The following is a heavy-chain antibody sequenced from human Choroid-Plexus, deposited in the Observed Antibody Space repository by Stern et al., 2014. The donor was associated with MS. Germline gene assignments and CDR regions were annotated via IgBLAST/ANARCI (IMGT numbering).Heavy chain of an antibody. CDR3: AKDRQYLTYFFDH. V-gene: IGHV3-30*18. CDR1: GFTFGSCA. D-gene: IGHD2/OR15-2a*01. J-gene: IGHJ5*02. CDR2: VSYDGSNK. Sequence: QVQLVQSGGGVVQPGRPLRLSCVASGFTFGSCAMHWVRQAPGKGLEWVAGVSYDGSNKYYAASVKGRFPISRDYSQNTLYMQMSSLRPEDTAVYYCAKDRQYLTYFFDHWGQGSLVTVSS.